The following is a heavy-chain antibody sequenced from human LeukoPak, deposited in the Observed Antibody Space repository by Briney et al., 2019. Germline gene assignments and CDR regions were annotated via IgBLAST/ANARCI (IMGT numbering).Heavy chain of an antibody. Sequence: SETLSLTCAVSGYSISSGYYWGWTRQPPGKGLEWIGSIYHSGSTYYNPSLKSRVTISVDTSKNQFSLKLSSVTAADTAVYYCARILVGASDYWGQGTLVTVS. CDR3: ARILVGASDY. J-gene: IGHJ4*02. D-gene: IGHD1-26*01. CDR1: GYSISSGYY. CDR2: IYHSGST. V-gene: IGHV4-38-2*01.